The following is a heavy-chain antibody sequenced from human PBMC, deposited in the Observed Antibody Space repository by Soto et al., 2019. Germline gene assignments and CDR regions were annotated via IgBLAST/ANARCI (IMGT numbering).Heavy chain of an antibody. Sequence: GGSLRLSCAASGFTFSSYATSWVRQAPGKGLEWVSAISGSGGSTYYADSVKGRFTISRDNSKNTLYLQMNSLRAEDTAVYYCAKDYDFWSGPRAPTAFDPWGQGTLVTVSS. D-gene: IGHD3-3*01. CDR3: AKDYDFWSGPRAPTAFDP. CDR2: ISGSGGST. J-gene: IGHJ5*02. V-gene: IGHV3-23*01. CDR1: GFTFSSYA.